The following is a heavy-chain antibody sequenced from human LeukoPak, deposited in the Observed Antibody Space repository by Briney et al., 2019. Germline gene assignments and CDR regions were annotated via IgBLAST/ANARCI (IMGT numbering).Heavy chain of an antibody. CDR1: GYTFTSYY. CDR3: ARVAPWGFWFDP. J-gene: IGHJ5*02. V-gene: IGHV1-46*01. D-gene: IGHD7-27*01. CDR2: INPSAGST. Sequence: ASVNVSCKASGYTFTSYYMHWVRQAPGQGLEWMGIINPSAGSTSYAQKFQGRVTMTRDTSTSTVYMELSSLRSEDTAVYYCARVAPWGFWFDPWGQGTLVTVSS.